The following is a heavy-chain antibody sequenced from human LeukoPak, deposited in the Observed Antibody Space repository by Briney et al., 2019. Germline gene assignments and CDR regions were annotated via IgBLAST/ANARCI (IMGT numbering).Heavy chain of an antibody. D-gene: IGHD2-2*01. CDR3: AGEVVPAAEVDY. J-gene: IGHJ4*02. V-gene: IGHV3-30*02. Sequence: GGSLRLSCAASGFTFSSYGMHWVRQAPGRGLEWVAFIRYDGSNKYYADSVKGRFTISRDNSKNTLYLQMNSLRAEDTAVYYCAGEVVPAAEVDYWGQGTLVTVSS. CDR1: GFTFSSYG. CDR2: IRYDGSNK.